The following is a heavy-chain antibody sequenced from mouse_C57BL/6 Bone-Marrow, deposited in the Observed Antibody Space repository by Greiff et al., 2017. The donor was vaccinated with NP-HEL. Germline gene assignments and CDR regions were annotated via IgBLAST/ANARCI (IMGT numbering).Heavy chain of an antibody. Sequence: EVKVVESGGGLVQPGGSLKLSCAASGFTFSDYYMYWVRQTPEKRLEWVAYISNGGGSTYYPDTVKGRFTISRDNAKNTLYLQMSRLKSEDTAMYYCARLRNWYFDVWGTGTTVTVSS. CDR2: ISNGGGST. CDR1: GFTFSDYY. V-gene: IGHV5-12*01. CDR3: ARLRNWYFDV. J-gene: IGHJ1*03.